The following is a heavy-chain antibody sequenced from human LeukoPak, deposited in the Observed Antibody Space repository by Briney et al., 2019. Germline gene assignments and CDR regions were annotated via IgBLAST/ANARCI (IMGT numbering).Heavy chain of an antibody. J-gene: IGHJ3*02. Sequence: SETLSLTCTVAGGSINSYYWSWIRQPPGKGLEWIGYIYYSGSTNYNPSLKSRVTISVDTSKNQFSLKLSSVTAADTAVYYCARVTMVRGDAFDIWGQGTMVTVSS. CDR2: IYYSGST. CDR1: GGSINSYY. D-gene: IGHD3-10*01. V-gene: IGHV4-59*08. CDR3: ARVTMVRGDAFDI.